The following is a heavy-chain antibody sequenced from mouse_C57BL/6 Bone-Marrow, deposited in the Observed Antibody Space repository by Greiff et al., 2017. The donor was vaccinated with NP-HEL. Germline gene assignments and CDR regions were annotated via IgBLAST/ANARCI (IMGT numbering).Heavy chain of an antibody. CDR3: ASPIYYYGSGDAY. Sequence: QVHVKQPGAELVKPGASVKVSCKASGYTFTSYWMHWVKQRPGQGLEWIGRIHPSDSDTNYNQKFKGKATLTVDKSYSTAYMQLSSLTSEDSAVYYCASPIYYYGSGDAYWGQGTLVTVSA. J-gene: IGHJ3*01. D-gene: IGHD1-1*01. CDR1: GYTFTSYW. V-gene: IGHV1-74*01. CDR2: IHPSDSDT.